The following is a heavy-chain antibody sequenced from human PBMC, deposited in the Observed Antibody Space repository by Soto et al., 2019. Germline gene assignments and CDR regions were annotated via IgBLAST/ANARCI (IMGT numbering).Heavy chain of an antibody. J-gene: IGHJ6*02. V-gene: IGHV3-30-3*01. CDR3: ARMRAAGHTYYYGMDV. D-gene: IGHD6-13*01. Sequence: QVQLVESGGGVVQPGRSLRLSCAASGFTFSSYAMHWVRQAPGKGLEWVAVISYDGSNKYYADSVRGRFTISRDNSKNTLYLQMNSLRAEDTAVYYCARMRAAGHTYYYGMDVWGQGTTVTVSS. CDR2: ISYDGSNK. CDR1: GFTFSSYA.